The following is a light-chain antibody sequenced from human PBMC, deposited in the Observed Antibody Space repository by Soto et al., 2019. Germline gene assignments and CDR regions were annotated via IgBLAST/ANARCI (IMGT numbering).Light chain of an antibody. CDR3: SSYPSSSTYV. Sequence: QSVLTQPASVSGSPGQSITISCTGTSSDVGGSNYVSWYQQHPGKAPKLIMYDVSNRPSGVSNRFSGSKSGNTASLTISGLQAEDEADYYCSSYPSSSTYVFGTVTKLTVL. V-gene: IGLV2-14*01. J-gene: IGLJ1*01. CDR2: DVS. CDR1: SSDVGGSNY.